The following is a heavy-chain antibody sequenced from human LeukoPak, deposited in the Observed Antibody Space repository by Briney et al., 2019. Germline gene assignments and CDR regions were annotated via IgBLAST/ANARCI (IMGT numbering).Heavy chain of an antibody. J-gene: IGHJ4*02. CDR3: ARGYSYGYRIDY. CDR1: GFTFSSYW. V-gene: IGHV3-74*01. CDR2: INSDGSST. D-gene: IGHD5-18*01. Sequence: GGSLRLSCAASGFTFSSYWMHWVRQAPGKGLVWVSRINSDGSSTSYADSVKGRFTISRDNAKNTLYLQMDSLRAEDTAVYYCARGYSYGYRIDYWGQGTLVTVSS.